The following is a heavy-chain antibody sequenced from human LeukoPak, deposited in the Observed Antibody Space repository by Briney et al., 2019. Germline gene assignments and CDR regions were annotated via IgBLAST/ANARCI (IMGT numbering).Heavy chain of an antibody. V-gene: IGHV3-53*05. CDR3: ARCMYSSSSGAFDI. CDR2: IFSGGDT. J-gene: IGHJ3*02. Sequence: GGSLRLSCAASGFSVTTNYMSWVRQAPGKGLEWVSVIFSGGDTHDADSVKGRFTVSRDNSKNTLYLQMNSLRAEDTAVYYCARCMYSSSSGAFDIWGQGTMVTVSS. D-gene: IGHD6-6*01. CDR1: GFSVTTNY.